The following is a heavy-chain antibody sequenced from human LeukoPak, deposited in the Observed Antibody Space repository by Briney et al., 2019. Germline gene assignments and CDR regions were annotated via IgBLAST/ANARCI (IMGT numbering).Heavy chain of an antibody. Sequence: PGGCLRLSCAASGFTFSSYGMHWVRQAPGKGLEWVAFIRYDGSNKYYADSVKGRFTISRDNSKNTLYLQMNSLRAEDTAVYYCAKDRSGSYYRFDYWGQGTLVTVSS. J-gene: IGHJ4*02. CDR2: IRYDGSNK. D-gene: IGHD1-26*01. V-gene: IGHV3-30*02. CDR1: GFTFSSYG. CDR3: AKDRSGSYYRFDY.